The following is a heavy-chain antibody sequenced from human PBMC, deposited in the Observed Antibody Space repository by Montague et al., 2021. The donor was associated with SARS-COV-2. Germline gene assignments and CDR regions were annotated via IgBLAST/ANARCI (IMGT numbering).Heavy chain of an antibody. CDR2: IYYSGST. J-gene: IGHJ2*01. CDR1: GGSISSSSYY. D-gene: IGHD2-8*02. Sequence: SETLSLTCTVSGGSISSSSYYWGWIRQPPGKGLEWIGSIYYSGSTYYNPSLKSRVTISVDTSKNQFSLKLSSVTAADTAVYYCARSDLSVSVLVAYATRGGYFDLWGRGTLVTVSS. CDR3: ARSDLSVSVLVAYATRGGYFDL. V-gene: IGHV4-39*07.